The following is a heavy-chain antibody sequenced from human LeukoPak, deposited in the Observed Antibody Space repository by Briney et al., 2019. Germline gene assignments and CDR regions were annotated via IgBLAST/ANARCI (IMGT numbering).Heavy chain of an antibody. D-gene: IGHD3-9*01. Sequence: GRSLRLSCAASGFTFSSYAMHWVRQAPGKGLEWVAVISYDGSNKYYADSVKGRFTISRDNSKNTLYLQMNSLRAEDTAVYYCARDGPYDILTGYYNQYYFDYWGQGTLVTVSS. CDR3: ARDGPYDILTGYYNQYYFDY. V-gene: IGHV3-30-3*01. CDR1: GFTFSSYA. J-gene: IGHJ4*02. CDR2: ISYDGSNK.